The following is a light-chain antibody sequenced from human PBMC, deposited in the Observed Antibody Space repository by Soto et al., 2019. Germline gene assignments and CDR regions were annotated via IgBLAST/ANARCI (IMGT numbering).Light chain of an antibody. Sequence: QSVLTQPASVSGSPGQSITISSTGTSSDVGGYNSVSWYRQDPGKAPKLMIYDVTNRPSGVSNRFSGSKSGNTASLTISGLQAEDEADYYCSSFTSSITYVFGTGTKVTVL. CDR2: DVT. CDR3: SSFTSSITYV. CDR1: SSDVGGYNS. V-gene: IGLV2-14*01. J-gene: IGLJ1*01.